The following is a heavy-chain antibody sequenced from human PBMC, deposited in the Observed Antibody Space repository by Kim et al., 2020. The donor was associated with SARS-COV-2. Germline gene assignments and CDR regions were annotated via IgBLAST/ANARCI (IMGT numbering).Heavy chain of an antibody. V-gene: IGHV4-31*03. D-gene: IGHD6-25*01. CDR2: IYYSGST. CDR1: GGSISSGGYY. CDR3: AREGRLQAFYWYFDL. J-gene: IGHJ2*01. Sequence: SETLSLTCTVSGGSISSGGYYWSWIRQHPGKGLEWIGYIYYSGSTYYNPSLKSRVTISVDTSKNQFSLKLSSVTAADTAVYYCAREGRLQAFYWYFDLWGRGTLVTVSS.